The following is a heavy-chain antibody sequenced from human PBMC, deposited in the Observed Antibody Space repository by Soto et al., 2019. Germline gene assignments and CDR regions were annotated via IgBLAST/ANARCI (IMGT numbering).Heavy chain of an antibody. CDR3: ARTSGDSSSWPESFGMDV. J-gene: IGHJ6*02. Sequence: QVHLVQSGAEVKKPGALVKISCKASGYAFTGYYMHWVRQATGQGIEWMGWINPNSGGTNYAQKFQGWVTMTRYTSISTAYMELSRLRSDDTAVYYCARTSGDSSSWPESFGMDVWGQGTTVTVSS. CDR1: GYAFTGYY. D-gene: IGHD6-13*01. V-gene: IGHV1-2*04. CDR2: INPNSGGT.